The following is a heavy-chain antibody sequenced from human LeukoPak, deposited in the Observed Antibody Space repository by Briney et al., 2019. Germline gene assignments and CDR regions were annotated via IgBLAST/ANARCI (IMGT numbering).Heavy chain of an antibody. CDR2: INPNSGST. CDR1: GYIFTGYY. V-gene: IGHV1-2*02. CDR3: ARGVPWEELSPNDAFDI. Sequence: ASVKVSCKASGYIFTGYYMHWVRQAPGQGLEWMGWINPNSGSTNYAQKVQGRVTMTRDTSIKTAYMELSRLTSDDTAVYYCARGVPWEELSPNDAFDIWGQGTVVTVSS. D-gene: IGHD1-26*01. J-gene: IGHJ3*02.